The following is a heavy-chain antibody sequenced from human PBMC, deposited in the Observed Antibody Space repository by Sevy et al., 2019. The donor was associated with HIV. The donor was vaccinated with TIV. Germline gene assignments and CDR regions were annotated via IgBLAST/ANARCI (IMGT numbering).Heavy chain of an antibody. D-gene: IGHD6-13*01. J-gene: IGHJ4*02. V-gene: IGHV3-30*18. CDR2: ISYDGSNK. CDR3: AKDPAIAETYYFDY. Sequence: GGSLRLSCAASGFTFSSYGMHWVRQAPGKGLEWVAVISYDGSNKYYADSVKGRFTISRDNSKNTLYPQMNSPRAEDTAVYYCAKDPAIAETYYFDYWGQGTLVTVSS. CDR1: GFTFSSYG.